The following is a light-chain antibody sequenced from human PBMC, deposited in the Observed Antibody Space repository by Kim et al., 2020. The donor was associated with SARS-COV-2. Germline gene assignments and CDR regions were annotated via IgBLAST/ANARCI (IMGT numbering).Light chain of an antibody. J-gene: IGLJ1*01. CDR2: EGS. CDR3: CSYAGSSTYV. Sequence: GQSINISCTGTSSDVWSYNIITWYQQHPGKAPKLKIYEGSKRPSGVSNRFSGSKSGNTAALTISGLQAEDEADYYCCSYAGSSTYVFGTGTKVTVL. CDR1: SSDVWSYNI. V-gene: IGLV2-23*01.